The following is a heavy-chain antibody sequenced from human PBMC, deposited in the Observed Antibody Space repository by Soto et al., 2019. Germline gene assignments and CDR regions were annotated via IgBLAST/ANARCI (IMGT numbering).Heavy chain of an antibody. J-gene: IGHJ3*02. Sequence: ASVKVSCKASGYTFTSYGISWVRQAPGQGLEWMGWISAYNGNTNYAQKLQGRVTMTTDTSTSTAYMELRSLRSDDTAVYYCVRDDYQQWLVLDAFDIWGQGTMVTVSS. D-gene: IGHD6-19*01. V-gene: IGHV1-18*04. CDR2: ISAYNGNT. CDR1: GYTFTSYG. CDR3: VRDDYQQWLVLDAFDI.